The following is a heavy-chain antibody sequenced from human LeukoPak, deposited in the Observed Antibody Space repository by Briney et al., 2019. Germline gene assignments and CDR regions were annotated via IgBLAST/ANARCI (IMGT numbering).Heavy chain of an antibody. CDR2: INPSGGRT. CDR3: ARSSGSYSSLFYMHV. J-gene: IGHJ6*03. Sequence: GASVKVSCKASGYTFTNYYMHWVRQAPGQGLEWMGIINPSGGRTTYAQKFQGRVTMTRDMSTSTVYMEMSSVRSEDTAVYYCARSSGSYSSLFYMHVWGKGTTVTVSS. V-gene: IGHV1-46*01. D-gene: IGHD3-22*01. CDR1: GYTFTNYY.